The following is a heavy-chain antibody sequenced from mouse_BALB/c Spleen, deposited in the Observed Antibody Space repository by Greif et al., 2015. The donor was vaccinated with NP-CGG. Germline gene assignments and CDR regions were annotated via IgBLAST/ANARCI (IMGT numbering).Heavy chain of an antibody. V-gene: IGHV1-18*01. CDR1: GYSFTGYT. D-gene: IGHD2-4*01. CDR2: INPYNGGT. CDR3: ASIYYDYDGPFMDY. Sequence: VQLKESGPELVKPGASMKISCKASGYSFTGYTMNWVKQSHGKNLEWIGLINPYNGGTSYNQKFKGKATLTVDKSSSTAYIELLSLTSEDSAVYYCASIYYDYDGPFMDYWGQGTSVTVSS. J-gene: IGHJ4*01.